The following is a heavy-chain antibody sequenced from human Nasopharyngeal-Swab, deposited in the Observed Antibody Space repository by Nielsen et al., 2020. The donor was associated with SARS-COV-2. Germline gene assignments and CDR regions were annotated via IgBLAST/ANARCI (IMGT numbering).Heavy chain of an antibody. CDR3: ARDRGIAVAGTGYGMDV. CDR1: GYTFTSSY. D-gene: IGHD6-19*01. Sequence: ASVKVSCKESGYTFTSSYMNWVRQAPGQGLEWMGIINPSGGSTSYAQKFQGRVTMTRDPSTSTVYMELSSLRSEDTAVYYCARDRGIAVAGTGYGMDVWGQGTTVTVSS. J-gene: IGHJ6*02. V-gene: IGHV1-46*01. CDR2: INPSGGST.